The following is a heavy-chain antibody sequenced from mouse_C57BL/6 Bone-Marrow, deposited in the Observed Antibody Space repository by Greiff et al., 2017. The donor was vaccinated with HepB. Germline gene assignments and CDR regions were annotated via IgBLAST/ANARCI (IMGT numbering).Heavy chain of an antibody. CDR1: GFTFSDYG. Sequence: DVMLVESGGGLVKPGGSLKLSCAASGFTFSDYGMHWVRQAPEKGLEWVAYISSGSSTIYYADTVKGRFTISRDNAKNTLFLQMTSLRSEDTAMYYCARRITTVRYAMDYWGQGTSVTVSS. V-gene: IGHV5-17*01. CDR3: ARRITTVRYAMDY. D-gene: IGHD1-1*01. CDR2: ISSGSSTI. J-gene: IGHJ4*01.